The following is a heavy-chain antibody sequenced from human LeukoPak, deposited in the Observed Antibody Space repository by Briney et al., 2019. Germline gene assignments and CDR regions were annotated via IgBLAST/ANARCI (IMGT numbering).Heavy chain of an antibody. Sequence: ASVKVSCKASGYTFTVYYMHWVRQAPGQGLEWMGWINPNSGGTNYAQKFQGRVTMTRDTSISTAYMELSRLRSDDTAVYYCAREGSGDDAFDIWGQGTMVTVSS. D-gene: IGHD2-15*01. CDR3: AREGSGDDAFDI. CDR2: INPNSGGT. V-gene: IGHV1-2*02. J-gene: IGHJ3*02. CDR1: GYTFTVYY.